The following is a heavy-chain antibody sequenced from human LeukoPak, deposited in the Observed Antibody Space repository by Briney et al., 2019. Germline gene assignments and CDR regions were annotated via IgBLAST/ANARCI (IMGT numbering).Heavy chain of an antibody. J-gene: IGHJ4*02. CDR2: TSSGGSTI. V-gene: IGHV3-11*01. Sequence: TGGSLRLSCAASGFTFSDYYMSWIRQAPGKGLEWVSYTSSGGSTIHYADSVKGRFTVSRDNAKKSLYLQMNSLRAEDTAVYYCARAGTGYYSGGGDYWGQGTLVTVSS. CDR1: GFTFSDYY. D-gene: IGHD3-22*01. CDR3: ARAGTGYYSGGGDY.